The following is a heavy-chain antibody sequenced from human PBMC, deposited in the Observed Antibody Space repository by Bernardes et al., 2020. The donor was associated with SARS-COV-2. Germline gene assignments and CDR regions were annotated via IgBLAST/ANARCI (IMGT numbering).Heavy chain of an antibody. CDR2: IYSGGST. Sequence: GGSLRLSCAASGFTVSSNYMSWVRQAPGKGLEWVSVIYSGGSTYYADSVKGRFTISRDNSKNTLYLQMNSLRAEDTAVYYCARSGPRGWLQLIDYWGQGTLVTVSS. CDR1: GFTVSSNY. CDR3: ARSGPRGWLQLIDY. D-gene: IGHD4-4*01. V-gene: IGHV3-53*01. J-gene: IGHJ4*02.